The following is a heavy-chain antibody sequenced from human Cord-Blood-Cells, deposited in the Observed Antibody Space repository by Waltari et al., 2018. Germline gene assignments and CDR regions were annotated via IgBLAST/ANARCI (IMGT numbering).Heavy chain of an antibody. CDR1: GGSFSGYY. CDR2: INHSGST. J-gene: IGHJ2*01. V-gene: IGHV4-34*01. CDR3: ARGWGGHCYFDL. Sequence: QVQLQQWGAGLLKPSETLSLTCAVYGGSFSGYYWSWIRQPPGKGLEWIGEINHSGSTNYIPSLKSRVTISVDTSKTQFSRKLSSVTAADTAVYYCARGWGGHCYFDLWGRGTLVTVSS. D-gene: IGHD7-27*01.